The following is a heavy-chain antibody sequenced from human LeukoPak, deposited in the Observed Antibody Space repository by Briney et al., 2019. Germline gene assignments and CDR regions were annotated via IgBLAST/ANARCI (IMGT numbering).Heavy chain of an antibody. CDR3: ARATPYYDSNPYYYYMDV. V-gene: IGHV3-23*01. CDR2: ISGSGGAT. J-gene: IGHJ6*03. CDR1: GFTFNTYG. D-gene: IGHD3-22*01. Sequence: GGSLRLSCAASGFTFNTYGMSWVRQAPGKGLEWVSGISGSGGATYYADSVKGRFTISRDDPHNTLYLQMNSLRAEDTAVYYCARATPYYDSNPYYYYMDVWGKGTTVTISS.